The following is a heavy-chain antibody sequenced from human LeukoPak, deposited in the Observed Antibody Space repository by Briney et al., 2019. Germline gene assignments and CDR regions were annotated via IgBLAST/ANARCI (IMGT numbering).Heavy chain of an antibody. CDR2: ISSSGSTI. CDR3: ARPNYDFWSGDTNWFDP. J-gene: IGHJ5*02. CDR1: GFTFSDYY. D-gene: IGHD3-3*01. Sequence: GGSLRRSCAASGFTFSDYYMSWIRQAPGKGLEWVSYISSSGSTIYYADSVKGRFTISRDNAKNSLYLQMNSLRAEDTAVYYCARPNYDFWSGDTNWFDPWGQGTLVTVSS. V-gene: IGHV3-11*01.